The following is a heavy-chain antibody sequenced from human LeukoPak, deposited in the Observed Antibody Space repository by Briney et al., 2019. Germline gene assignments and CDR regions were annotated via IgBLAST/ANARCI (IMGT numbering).Heavy chain of an antibody. V-gene: IGHV3-7*01. D-gene: IGHD4-17*01. CDR3: ARGRGYGDYRYYYYYYMDV. CDR2: IKQDGSEK. J-gene: IGHJ6*03. CDR1: GFTFSSYW. Sequence: GGSLRLSCAASGFTFSSYWMSWVRQAPGKGLEWLANIKQDGSEKYYVDSVKGRFTISRDNAKNSLYLQMNSLRAEDTAVYYCARGRGYGDYRYYYYYYMDVWGKGTTVTVSS.